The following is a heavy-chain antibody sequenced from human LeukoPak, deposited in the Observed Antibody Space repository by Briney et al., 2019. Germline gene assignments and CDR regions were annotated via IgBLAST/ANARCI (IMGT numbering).Heavy chain of an antibody. CDR3: ARGGGSSDYCYYGMDV. V-gene: IGHV4-59*01. J-gene: IGHJ6*02. D-gene: IGHD6-13*01. CDR2: IYYSVGT. CDR1: AGSISSYY. Sequence: SETLSLTCTVAAGSISSYYWSWLRQPPGKGLKWSGNIYYSVGTNENPSLRSRVTISVDTSKNQFSVKLSSVTAADTAVYYCARGGGSSDYCYYGMDVWGQGTTVTVSS.